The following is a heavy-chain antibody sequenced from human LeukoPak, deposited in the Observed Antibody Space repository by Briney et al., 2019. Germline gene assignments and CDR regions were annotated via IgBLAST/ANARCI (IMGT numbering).Heavy chain of an antibody. Sequence: GGSLRLSCAASGFTFSSYGMHWVRQAPGKGLEWVSYISSSSSTIYYADSVKGRFTISRDNAKNSLYLQMNSLRAEDTAVYYCARKDYGGNSDWGQGTLVTVSS. CDR2: ISSSSSTI. CDR3: ARKDYGGNSD. CDR1: GFTFSSYG. V-gene: IGHV3-48*01. D-gene: IGHD4-23*01. J-gene: IGHJ4*02.